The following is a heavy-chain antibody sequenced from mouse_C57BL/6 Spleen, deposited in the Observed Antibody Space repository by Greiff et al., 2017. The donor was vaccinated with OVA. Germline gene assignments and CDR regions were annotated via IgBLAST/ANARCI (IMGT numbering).Heavy chain of an antibody. CDR1: GFSLTSYA. CDR3: ARYYYGSSYDYFDY. V-gene: IGHV2-9-1*01. J-gene: IGHJ2*01. Sequence: VKLMESGPGLVAPSQSLSITCTVSGFSLTSYAISWVRQPPGKGLEWLGVIWTGGGTNYNSALKSRLSISKDNSKSHVFLKMNSLQTDDTARYYCARYYYGSSYDYFDYWGQGTTLTVSS. CDR2: IWTGGGT. D-gene: IGHD1-1*01.